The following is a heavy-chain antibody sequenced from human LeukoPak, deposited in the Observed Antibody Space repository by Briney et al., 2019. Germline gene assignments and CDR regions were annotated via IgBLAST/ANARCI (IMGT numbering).Heavy chain of an antibody. D-gene: IGHD3-10*01. CDR3: AKAPISGTYYNGRNYFDY. V-gene: IGHV3-11*01. CDR1: GFTFSDYY. CDR2: ISSSGSTI. J-gene: IGHJ4*02. Sequence: GGSLRLSCAASGFTFSDYYMSWIRQAPGKGLEWVSYISSSGSTIYYADSVKGRFTISRDNAKNSLYLQMNSLRAEDTALYYCAKAPISGTYYNGRNYFDYWGQGTLTTVSS.